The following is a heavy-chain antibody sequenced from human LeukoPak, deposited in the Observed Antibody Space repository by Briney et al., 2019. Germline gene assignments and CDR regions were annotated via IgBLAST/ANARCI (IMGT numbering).Heavy chain of an antibody. D-gene: IGHD2-8*01. CDR1: GYTFTSYA. V-gene: IGHV7-4-1*02. J-gene: IGHJ5*02. CDR2: INTNTGNP. Sequence: GASVKVSCKASGYTFTSYAMDWVRQAPGQGLEWMGWINTNTGNPTYAQGFTGRFVFSLDTSVSTAYLQISSLKAEDTAVYYCARGYCTNGVCYKQQLFFIRPEHNWFDPWGQGTLVTVSS. CDR3: ARGYCTNGVCYKQQLFFIRPEHNWFDP.